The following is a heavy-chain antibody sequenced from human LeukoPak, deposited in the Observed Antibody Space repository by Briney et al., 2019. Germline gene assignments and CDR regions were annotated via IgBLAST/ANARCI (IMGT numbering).Heavy chain of an antibody. CDR2: IYPGDSDT. Sequence: PGGSLRLSCKVSGYRFTNYWIGWVRQMPGKGPELVWIIYPGDSDTRYNPSFQGQVTISADKSISTAYLQWSSLKASDTAMYYCARRGGYSYYFDYWGQGPLVTVSS. CDR1: GYRFTNYW. CDR3: ARRGGYSYYFDY. V-gene: IGHV5-51*01. D-gene: IGHD3-22*01. J-gene: IGHJ4*02.